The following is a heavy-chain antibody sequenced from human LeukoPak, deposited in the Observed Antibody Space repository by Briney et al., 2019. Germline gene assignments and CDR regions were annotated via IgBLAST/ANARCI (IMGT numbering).Heavy chain of an antibody. D-gene: IGHD6-13*01. V-gene: IGHV4-59*01. CDR3: ARVWSSSSWFYYFDY. J-gene: IGHJ4*02. CDR2: IYYSGST. CDR1: GGSISSYY. Sequence: PSETLSLTCTVSGGSISSYYWSWIRQPPGKGLEWIGYIYYSGSTNYNPSPKSRVTISVDTSKNQFSLKLSSVTAADTAVYYCARVWSSSSWFYYFDYWGQGTLVTVSS.